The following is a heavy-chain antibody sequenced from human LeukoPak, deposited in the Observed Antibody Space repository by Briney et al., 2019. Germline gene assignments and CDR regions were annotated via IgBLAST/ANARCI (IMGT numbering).Heavy chain of an antibody. Sequence: GGSLRLSCAASEFTVSSTYITWLRQAPGKGLEWVSVIYPGGSALYADSVQGRFTISRDISQNMVYFQINNLRAEDTAVYYCARDRRSGLGHAFDIWGQGTMVTVSS. CDR1: EFTVSSTY. CDR2: IYPGGSA. CDR3: ARDRRSGLGHAFDI. V-gene: IGHV3-53*01. D-gene: IGHD3-3*01. J-gene: IGHJ3*02.